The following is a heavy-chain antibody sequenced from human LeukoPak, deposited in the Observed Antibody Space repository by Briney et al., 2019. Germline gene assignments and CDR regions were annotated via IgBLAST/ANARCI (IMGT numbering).Heavy chain of an antibody. D-gene: IGHD1-14*01. CDR2: ITADGSTA. CDR1: GFTFGNSW. V-gene: IGHV3-74*01. Sequence: GGSLRLSCAASGFTFGNSWVHWVRQAPGKELVWVSLITADGSTATYADSVKGRFTISRDNARNTLSLQMNSLTIEDTAVYYCVVVVEPPDSDGFDVWGQGTMITVSS. CDR3: VVVVEPPDSDGFDV. J-gene: IGHJ3*01.